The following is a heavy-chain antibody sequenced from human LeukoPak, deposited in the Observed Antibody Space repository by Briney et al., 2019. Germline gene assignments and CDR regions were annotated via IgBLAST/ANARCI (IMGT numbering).Heavy chain of an antibody. CDR3: ARVPRGRYCSSTSCPSGHYYYYGMDV. D-gene: IGHD2-2*01. Sequence: ASVKVSCKASGGTFSSYAISWVRQAPGQGLEWMGRIIPILGIANYAQKFQGRVTITADKSTSTAYMELSSLRSEDTAVYYCARVPRGRYCSSTSCPSGHYYYYGMDVWGQGTTVTVS. CDR2: IIPILGIA. J-gene: IGHJ6*02. V-gene: IGHV1-69*04. CDR1: GGTFSSYA.